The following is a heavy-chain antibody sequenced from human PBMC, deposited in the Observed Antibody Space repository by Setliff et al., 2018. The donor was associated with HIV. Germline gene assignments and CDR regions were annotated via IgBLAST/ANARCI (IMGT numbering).Heavy chain of an antibody. D-gene: IGHD6-19*01. J-gene: IGHJ3*02. Sequence: ASVKVSCQASGYTFTNYYMHWVRQAPGQGLEGMGIINPSGGSTSYAQKFQGRVTMTRDTSTNTVYMELSSLRSEDTAVYYCARAGQWLFPDAFDIWGQGTMVTVSS. V-gene: IGHV1-46*01. CDR3: ARAGQWLFPDAFDI. CDR1: GYTFTNYY. CDR2: INPSGGST.